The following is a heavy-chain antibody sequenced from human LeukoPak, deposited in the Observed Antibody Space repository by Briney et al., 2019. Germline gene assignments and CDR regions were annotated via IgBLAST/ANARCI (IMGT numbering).Heavy chain of an antibody. V-gene: IGHV4-61*01. J-gene: IGHJ4*02. CDR1: GGSVSSGSYY. D-gene: IGHD3-10*02. CDR2: IYYSGGT. Sequence: SETLSLTCTVSGGSVSSGSYYWSWIRQPPGRGLEWIGYIYYSGGTKYNSSLKSRLTMSVDTSKNQFSLNLTSVTAADTAVYYCARETMFSGCYFDFWGQGILVTVSS. CDR3: ARETMFSGCYFDF.